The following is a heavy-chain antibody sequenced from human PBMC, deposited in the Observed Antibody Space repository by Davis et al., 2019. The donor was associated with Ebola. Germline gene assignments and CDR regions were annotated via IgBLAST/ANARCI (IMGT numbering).Heavy chain of an antibody. CDR3: ASNRMGVNTPFDY. V-gene: IGHV3-73*01. CDR1: GFTFSGSA. D-gene: IGHD1-14*01. CDR2: IRSKANSYAT. Sequence: GGSLRLSCAASGFTFSGSAMHWVRQASGKGLEWVGRIRSKANSYATAYAASVKGRFTISRDDSKNTAYLQMNSLKTEDTAVYYCASNRMGVNTPFDYWGQGTLVTVSS. J-gene: IGHJ4*02.